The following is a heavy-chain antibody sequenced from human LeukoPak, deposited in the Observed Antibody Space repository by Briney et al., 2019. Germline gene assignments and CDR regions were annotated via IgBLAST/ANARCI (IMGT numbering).Heavy chain of an antibody. V-gene: IGHV4-34*01. Sequence: SETLSLTCAVYGGSFSGYYWSWIRQPPGKGLEWIGVINHSGSTNYNPSLKSRVTISVDTSKNQFSLKLSSVTAADTAVYYCARPMNAGVADTKPFDYWGQGTLVTVSS. D-gene: IGHD7-27*01. CDR1: GGSFSGYY. J-gene: IGHJ4*02. CDR3: ARPMNAGVADTKPFDY. CDR2: INHSGST.